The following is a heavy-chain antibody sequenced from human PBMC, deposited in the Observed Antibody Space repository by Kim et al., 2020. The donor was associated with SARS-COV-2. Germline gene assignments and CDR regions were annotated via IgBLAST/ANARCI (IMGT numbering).Heavy chain of an antibody. D-gene: IGHD3-9*01. V-gene: IGHV5-51*01. J-gene: IGHJ4*02. CDR2: INPGDSET. Sequence: GESLKISCNGSGYSFTTYWIVWVRQMPGKGLELMGVINPGDSETRYGPSFQGQVPISVDTSNSTAFLQWSSLNASDSAMYYCARHVHTQGRYFDSLPSYYFNFWGPGTLVTVSS. CDR1: GYSFTTYW. CDR3: ARHVHTQGRYFDSLPSYYFNF.